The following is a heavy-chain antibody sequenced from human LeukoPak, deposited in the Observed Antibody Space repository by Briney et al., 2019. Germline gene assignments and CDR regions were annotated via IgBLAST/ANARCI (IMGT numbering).Heavy chain of an antibody. V-gene: IGHV1-2*02. Sequence: GASVKVSCKASGYTFTGYYMHWVRQAPGQGLEWMGWINPNSGGTNYAQKFQGRVTMTRDTSISTAYMELSRLRSDDTAVYYCARDHSSSGQLFDYWGQGTPVTVSS. D-gene: IGHD6-13*01. J-gene: IGHJ4*02. CDR1: GYTFTGYY. CDR2: INPNSGGT. CDR3: ARDHSSSGQLFDY.